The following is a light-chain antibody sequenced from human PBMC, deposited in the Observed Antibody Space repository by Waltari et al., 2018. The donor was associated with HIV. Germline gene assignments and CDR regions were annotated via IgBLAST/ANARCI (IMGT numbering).Light chain of an antibody. CDR2: KNN. CDR3: AAWDDSLSGYV. V-gene: IGLV1-47*01. Sequence: QSVLTQPPSASGTPGQRVTISCSGSSSNIGSNYVYWYQQLPGTAPKLLMYKNNQRPSGVPDRFAGSKSGTSASLAISGLRAEEEADYYCAAWDDSLSGYVFGTGTKVTVL. CDR1: SSNIGSNY. J-gene: IGLJ1*01.